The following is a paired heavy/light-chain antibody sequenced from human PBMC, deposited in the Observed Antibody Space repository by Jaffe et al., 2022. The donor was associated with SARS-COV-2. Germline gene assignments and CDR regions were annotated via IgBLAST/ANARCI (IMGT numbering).Light chain of an antibody. J-gene: IGLJ3*02. V-gene: IGLV2-14*01. CDR1: SSDVGGYDY. CDR2: DVT. Sequence: QSALTQPASVSGSPGQSITISCTGTSSDVGGYDYVSWYQQHPGKAPKLMIYDVTNRPSGVSNRFSGSKSGNTASLTISGLQAEDEAYYYCSSYTSSSTLWVFGGGTKLTVL. CDR3: SSYTSSSTLWV.
Heavy chain of an antibody. CDR1: GFTFSSYA. V-gene: IGHV3-23*04. D-gene: IGHD6-19*01. CDR2: ISGSAT. Sequence: EVQLVESGGGLVQPGGSLRLSCAASGFTFSSYAMSWVRQAPGKGLEWVSGISGSATYYADSVKGRFTISKDDSNNTLFLQMNSLRVEDTAVYYCAKRGISSGFDYWGQGTLVTVSS. J-gene: IGHJ4*02. CDR3: AKRGISSGFDY.